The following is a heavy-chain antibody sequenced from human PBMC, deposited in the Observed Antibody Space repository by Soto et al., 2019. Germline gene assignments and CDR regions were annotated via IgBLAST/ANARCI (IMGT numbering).Heavy chain of an antibody. Sequence: QVQLQESGPGLVKPSQTLSLTCTVSGGSISSGDYYWSWIRQPPGKGLEWIGYIYYSGSTYYNPSLKSRVTISVDTSKNQFSLKLSSVTAADTAVYYCARRLVVVVADTPRSWFDPWGQGTLVTVSS. D-gene: IGHD2-15*01. J-gene: IGHJ5*02. CDR3: ARRLVVVVADTPRSWFDP. CDR2: IYYSGST. CDR1: GGSISSGDYY. V-gene: IGHV4-30-4*01.